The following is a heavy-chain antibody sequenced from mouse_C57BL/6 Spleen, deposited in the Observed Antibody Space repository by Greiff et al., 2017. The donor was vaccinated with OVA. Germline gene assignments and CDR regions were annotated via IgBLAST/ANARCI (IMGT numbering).Heavy chain of an antibody. CDR1: GYAFSSYW. Sequence: VQLQQSGAELVKPGASVKISCKASGYAFSSYWMNWVKQRPGKGLEWIGQIYPGDGDTNYNGKFKGKATLTADKSSSTAYMQLSSLTSEDSAVYFCARGGIGDYFDDWGQGTTLTVSS. CDR2: IYPGDGDT. J-gene: IGHJ2*01. V-gene: IGHV1-80*01. D-gene: IGHD3-1*01. CDR3: ARGGIGDYFDD.